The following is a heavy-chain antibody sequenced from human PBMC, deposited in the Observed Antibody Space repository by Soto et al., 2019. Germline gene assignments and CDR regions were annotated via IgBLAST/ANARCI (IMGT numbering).Heavy chain of an antibody. CDR2: INIDGTIT. V-gene: IGHV3-74*01. Sequence: GGSLRLSCAASGLRFSDYWMHWVRQAPGKGLVWVSRINIDGTITTYADSVKGRFTISRDNAKNTLYHQMNSVRAEDTAVYYCARSRWELDYWGQGTLVTVSS. CDR1: GLRFSDYW. D-gene: IGHD1-26*01. J-gene: IGHJ4*02. CDR3: ARSRWELDY.